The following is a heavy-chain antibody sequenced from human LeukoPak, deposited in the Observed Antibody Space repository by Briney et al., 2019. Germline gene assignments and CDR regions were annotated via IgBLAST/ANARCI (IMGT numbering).Heavy chain of an antibody. CDR1: GGSISSYN. Sequence: SDTLSLTCTVSGGSISSYNWSWIRQPAGKGLEWIGHMYSNGRTYYNPSLKSLVTMSVDTSKTHLSVKLSSVTAADTAFYYSTRTVTPDAFDIWGQGTMVTVS. CDR2: MYSNGRT. CDR3: TRTVTPDAFDI. D-gene: IGHD4-17*01. V-gene: IGHV4-4*07. J-gene: IGHJ3*02.